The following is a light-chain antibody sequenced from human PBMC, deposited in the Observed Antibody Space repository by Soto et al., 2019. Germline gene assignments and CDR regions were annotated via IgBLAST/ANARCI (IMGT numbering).Light chain of an antibody. J-gene: IGLJ3*02. CDR1: SSDVGTYHL. CDR2: EGS. V-gene: IGLV2-23*01. CDR3: CSYASDSTEVV. Sequence: QSVLTQPASVSGSPGQSITISCTGASSDVGTYHLVSWYQQHPGKVPKLLIYEGSKRPSGVSNRFSGSKAGDTASLTISGLQAEDEADYYCCSYASDSTEVVFGGGTKLNVL.